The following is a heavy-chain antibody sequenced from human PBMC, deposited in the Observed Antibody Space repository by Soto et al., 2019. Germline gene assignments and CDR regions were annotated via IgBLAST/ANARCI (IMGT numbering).Heavy chain of an antibody. Sequence: QVQLQQWGAGLLKPSETLSLTCAVYGGTFSGYYWSWLRQPPGKGLEWIGEINLSGSTNYNPSLKSRVTISVDTSKNQFSLNLSSVTAADTAVYYCARRGYCDTTSCYGHYYYYYMDVWGKGTTVTVSS. V-gene: IGHV4-34*02. CDR2: INLSGST. CDR3: ARRGYCDTTSCYGHYYYYYMDV. CDR1: GGTFSGYY. J-gene: IGHJ6*03. D-gene: IGHD2-2*01.